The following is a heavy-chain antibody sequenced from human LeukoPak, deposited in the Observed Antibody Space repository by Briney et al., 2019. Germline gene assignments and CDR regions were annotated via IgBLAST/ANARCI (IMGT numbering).Heavy chain of an antibody. CDR2: IIPILGIA. V-gene: IGHV1-69*04. D-gene: IGHD6-13*01. J-gene: IGHJ3*02. Sequence: SVKVSCKASGGTFSSYAISWVRQAPGQGLEWMGRIIPILGIANYAQKFQGRVTITADKSTSTAYMELSSLRSEDTAVYYCAREVDSRDAFDIWGQGTMVTVSS. CDR1: GGTFSSYA. CDR3: AREVDSRDAFDI.